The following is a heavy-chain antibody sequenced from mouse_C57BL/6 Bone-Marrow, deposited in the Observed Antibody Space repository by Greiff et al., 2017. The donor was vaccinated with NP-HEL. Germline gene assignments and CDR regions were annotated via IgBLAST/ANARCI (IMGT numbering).Heavy chain of an antibody. Sequence: VMLVESGAELARPGASVKMSCKASGYTFTSYTMHWVKQRPGQGLEWIGYINPSSGYTKYNQKFKDKATLTADKSSSTAYMQLSSLTSEDSAVYYCARPYITTVVAPDYWGQGTTLTVSS. V-gene: IGHV1-4*01. J-gene: IGHJ2*01. CDR2: INPSSGYT. CDR3: ARPYITTVVAPDY. D-gene: IGHD1-1*01. CDR1: GYTFTSYT.